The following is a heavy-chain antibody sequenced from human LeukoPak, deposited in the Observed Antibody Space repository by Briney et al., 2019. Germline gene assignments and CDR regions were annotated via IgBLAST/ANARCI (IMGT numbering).Heavy chain of an antibody. D-gene: IGHD3-10*01. Sequence: GESLKISCKGSGYSFTSYWIGWVRQMPGKGLEWMGIIYPGDSDTRYRPSFQGQVTISADKSISTAYLQWSSLKASDTAMYYCARGMVRGVTTNWYFDLWGRGTLVTVSS. V-gene: IGHV5-51*01. J-gene: IGHJ2*01. CDR3: ARGMVRGVTTNWYFDL. CDR1: GYSFTSYW. CDR2: IYPGDSDT.